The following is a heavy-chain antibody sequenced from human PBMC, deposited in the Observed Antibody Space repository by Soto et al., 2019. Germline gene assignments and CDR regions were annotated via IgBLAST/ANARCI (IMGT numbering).Heavy chain of an antibody. J-gene: IGHJ4*02. D-gene: IGHD3-3*02. CDR3: TKEVRHHFSYYFDN. CDR2: IYAGTIT. CDR1: GITVSSYY. V-gene: IGHV3-53*01. Sequence: EVQLVESGGGLIQPGGSLRLSCAVSGITVSSYYMSWVRQAAGKGLEWVSVIYAGTITYYADSVKGRFTIYRDNSKNTLNLEMNSLRVEDTAVYYCTKEVRHHFSYYFDNWGQGTLVTVSS.